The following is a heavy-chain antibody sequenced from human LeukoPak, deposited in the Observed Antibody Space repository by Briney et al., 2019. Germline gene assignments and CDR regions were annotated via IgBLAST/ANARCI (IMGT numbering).Heavy chain of an antibody. CDR3: ARNYYGSGSYYSSFDY. V-gene: IGHV6-1*01. CDR2: TYYNSKWYT. J-gene: IGHJ4*02. D-gene: IGHD3-10*01. CDR1: GDSVSSNSAA. Sequence: SQTLSLTCAISGDSVSSNSAAWSWIRQSPSRGLEWLGRTYYNSKWYTDYALSVKSRITINPDTSKNQFSLQLSSVTPEDTAVYYCARNYYGSGSYYSSFDYWGQGILVTVSS.